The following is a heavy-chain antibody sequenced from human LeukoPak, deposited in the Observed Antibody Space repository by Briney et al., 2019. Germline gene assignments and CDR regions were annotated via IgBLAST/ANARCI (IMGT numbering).Heavy chain of an antibody. CDR1: GGTFSSYA. J-gene: IGHJ3*02. Sequence: GSSVKVSCKASGGTFSSYAISWVRQAPGQGLEWMGRIIPIFGTANYAQKFQGRVTITTDESTSTAYMELSSLRSEDTAVYYCAGDRERITMVRGVYDAFDIWGQGTMVTVSS. CDR3: AGDRERITMVRGVYDAFDI. D-gene: IGHD3-10*01. V-gene: IGHV1-69*05. CDR2: IIPIFGTA.